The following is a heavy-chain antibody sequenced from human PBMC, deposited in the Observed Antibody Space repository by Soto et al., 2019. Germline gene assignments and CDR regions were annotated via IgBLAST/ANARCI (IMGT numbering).Heavy chain of an antibody. CDR3: ARDRTTEYYYGMDV. J-gene: IGHJ6*02. D-gene: IGHD1-7*01. CDR1: GGSISSYY. CDR2: IYYSGST. Sequence: SETLSLTCTVSGGSISSYYWSWIRQPPGKGLEWIGYIYYSGSTNYNPSLKSRVTISVDTSKNQFSLKLSSVTAADTAVYYCARDRTTEYYYGMDVWGQGTTVTVSS. V-gene: IGHV4-59*01.